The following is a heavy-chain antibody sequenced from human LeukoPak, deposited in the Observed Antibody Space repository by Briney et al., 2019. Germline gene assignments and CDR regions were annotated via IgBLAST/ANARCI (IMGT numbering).Heavy chain of an antibody. Sequence: GGSLRLSCAASGFTFSSYAMHWVRQAPGKGLEWVAVISYDGSNKYYADSVKGRFTISRDNSKNPLYLQMNSLRAEDTAVYYCARDPLVGVGSGYYFDYWGQGTLVTVSS. CDR2: ISYDGSNK. CDR1: GFTFSSYA. V-gene: IGHV3-30*04. J-gene: IGHJ4*02. D-gene: IGHD6-19*01. CDR3: ARDPLVGVGSGYYFDY.